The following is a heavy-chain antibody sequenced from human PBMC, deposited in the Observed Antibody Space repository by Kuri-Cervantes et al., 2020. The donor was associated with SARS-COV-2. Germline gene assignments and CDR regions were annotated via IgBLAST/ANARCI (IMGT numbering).Heavy chain of an antibody. CDR2: VNGNGAST. D-gene: IGHD3-3*01. J-gene: IGHJ6*02. CDR1: GFTFRNYV. Sequence: ETLSLTCSASGFTFRNYVMYWVRQAPGKGLQYVAAVNGNGASTYHADSVKGRFTISRDNAKNSLYLQMNSLRAEDTAVYYCARDEPDLLEWLDYYYGMDVWGQGTTVTV. CDR3: ARDEPDLLEWLDYYYGMDV. V-gene: IGHV3-64*04.